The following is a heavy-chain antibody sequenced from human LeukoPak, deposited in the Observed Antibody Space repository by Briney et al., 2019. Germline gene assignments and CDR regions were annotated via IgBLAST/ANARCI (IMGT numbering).Heavy chain of an antibody. CDR2: IYSGGST. V-gene: IGHV3-53*01. J-gene: IGHJ4*02. CDR1: GFTVSSNY. CDR3: ARESWARDGYNSGFDY. Sequence: GGSLRLSCAASGFTVSSNYMSWVRQAPGKGLEWVSVIYSGGSTYYADSVKGRFTISRDDSKNTLYLQMNSLRAEDTAVYYCARESWARDGYNSGFDYWGQGTLVTVSS. D-gene: IGHD5-24*01.